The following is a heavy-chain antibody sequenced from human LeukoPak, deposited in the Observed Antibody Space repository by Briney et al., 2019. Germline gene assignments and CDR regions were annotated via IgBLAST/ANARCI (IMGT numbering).Heavy chain of an antibody. CDR2: MNPNSGNT. Sequence: ASVKVSCKASGYTFTTYGINWVRQATGQGLEWMGWMNPNSGNTGYAQKFQGRVTITRNNSISTVYMELSSLRSEDTAVYYCARRLGLRWDLQAFDIWGQGTMVTVPS. CDR3: ARRLGLRWDLQAFDI. J-gene: IGHJ3*02. V-gene: IGHV1-8*03. D-gene: IGHD4-23*01. CDR1: GYTFTTYG.